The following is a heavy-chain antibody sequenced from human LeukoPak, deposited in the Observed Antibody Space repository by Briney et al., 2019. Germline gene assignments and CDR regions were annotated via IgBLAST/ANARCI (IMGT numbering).Heavy chain of an antibody. V-gene: IGHV3-11*01. CDR2: ISSSGGTI. CDR1: GVTFSDYY. D-gene: IGHD3-10*02. Sequence: GGSLRLSCAASGVTFSDYYRSWIRQAPGKGREWVSYISSSGGTIYYADSVKGRFTISRDNDKNSLYLQMNSLRAEDTAVYYCARLSGELPEWWFDPWGQGTLVTVSS. J-gene: IGHJ5*02. CDR3: ARLSGELPEWWFDP.